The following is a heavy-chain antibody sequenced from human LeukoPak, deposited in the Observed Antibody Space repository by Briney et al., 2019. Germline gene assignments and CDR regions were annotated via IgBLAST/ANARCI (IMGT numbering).Heavy chain of an antibody. CDR1: GFIFSTYV. CDR3: ARGGVLLAGKKFDY. J-gene: IGHJ4*02. V-gene: IGHV3-23*01. CDR2: ISVSGGST. Sequence: PGGSLRLSCVASGFIFSTYVMSWVRQAPGKGLEWVSGISVSGGSTYYADSVKGRFTISRDSSKNTLYLQMNSLRAEDTAVYYCARGGVLLAGKKFDYWGQGILVTVSS. D-gene: IGHD6-13*01.